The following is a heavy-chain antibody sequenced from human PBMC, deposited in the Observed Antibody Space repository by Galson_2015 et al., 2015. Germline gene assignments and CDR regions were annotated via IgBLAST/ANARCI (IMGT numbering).Heavy chain of an antibody. Sequence: SLRLSCAASGFTFSSYVMSWVRQAPGKGLEWVSTISGSGGSTYYADSVKGRFTISRDNSKNTLYLQMNSLRAEGTAVYYCAKVVAAAGTGYNWFDPWGQGTLVTVSS. J-gene: IGHJ5*02. CDR2: ISGSGGST. V-gene: IGHV3-23*01. CDR1: GFTFSSYV. D-gene: IGHD6-13*01. CDR3: AKVVAAAGTGYNWFDP.